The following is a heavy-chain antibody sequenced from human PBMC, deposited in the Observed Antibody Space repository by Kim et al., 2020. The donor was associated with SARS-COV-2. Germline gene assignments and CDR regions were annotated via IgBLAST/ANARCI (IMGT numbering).Heavy chain of an antibody. Sequence: GGSLRLSCAASGFTFSSYAMSWVRQAPGKGLEWVSAISGSGGSTYYADSVKGRFTISRDNSKNTLYLQMNSLRAEDTAVYYCAKFRTYYDILQPGHWFDHWGQGTLVTVSS. CDR3: AKFRTYYDILQPGHWFDH. J-gene: IGHJ5*02. V-gene: IGHV3-23*01. CDR1: GFTFSSYA. CDR2: ISGSGGST. D-gene: IGHD3-9*01.